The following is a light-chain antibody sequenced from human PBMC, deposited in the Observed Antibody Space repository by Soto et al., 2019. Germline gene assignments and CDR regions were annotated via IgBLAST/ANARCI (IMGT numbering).Light chain of an antibody. V-gene: IGLV2-23*01. CDR1: SRDVGGYNL. CDR3: CARADTSSVL. CDR2: EGT. J-gene: IGLJ2*01. Sequence: QSALTQPASVSGSPGQSIIIACTGTSRDVGGYNLFSWYQQYPDKAPKLIIYEGTKRPSGVSSRFSGSWSGDTASLTISGLQAEDEADYYCCARADTSSVLFGGGTKVTVL.